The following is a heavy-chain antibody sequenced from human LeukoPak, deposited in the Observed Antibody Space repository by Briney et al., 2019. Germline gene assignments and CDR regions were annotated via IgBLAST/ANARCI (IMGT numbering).Heavy chain of an antibody. CDR2: INSDGSNT. CDR1: GFTFSTNW. Sequence: GGSLRLSCAASGFTFSTNWMNWVRQAPGKGLVWVSRINSDGSNTSYADSVKGRFTISRDNAKNTLYLQVNSLRGEDTAVYYCTGGDYWGQGTLVTVSS. V-gene: IGHV3-74*01. J-gene: IGHJ4*02. CDR3: TGGDY.